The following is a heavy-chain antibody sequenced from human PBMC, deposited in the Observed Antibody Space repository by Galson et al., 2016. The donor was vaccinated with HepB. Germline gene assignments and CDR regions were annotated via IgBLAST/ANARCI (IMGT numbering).Heavy chain of an antibody. J-gene: IGHJ5*02. D-gene: IGHD2-21*01. V-gene: IGHV5-51*01. Sequence: QSGAEVKKPGESLKISCKGSADSFSNHWIAWVRQMPGKGLEWMGTIYVGDSDTKYSPSFQGQVSISVDKSISTAYLHWNSLKPSDTAMYYCARRKEMRIASFDHWGQGTLVTVSS. CDR1: ADSFSNHW. CDR2: IYVGDSDT. CDR3: ARRKEMRIASFDH.